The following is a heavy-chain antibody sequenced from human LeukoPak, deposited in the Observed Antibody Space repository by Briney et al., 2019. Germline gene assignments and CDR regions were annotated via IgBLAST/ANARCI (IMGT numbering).Heavy chain of an antibody. CDR2: IYYSGTT. Sequence: SEALSLTCTVSGGSISCYYWSCIRQPPRKGLEWIWYIYYSGTTNYNPSLKSRVTISVDTSKNQFSLKLSSVTAADTAVYYCARSYSSSSDFDFWGQGTLVTVSS. CDR3: ARSYSSSSDFDF. D-gene: IGHD6-6*01. CDR1: GGSISCYY. J-gene: IGHJ4*02. V-gene: IGHV4-59*01.